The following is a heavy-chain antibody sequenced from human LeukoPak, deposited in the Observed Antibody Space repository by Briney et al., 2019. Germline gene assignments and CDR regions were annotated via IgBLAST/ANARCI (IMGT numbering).Heavy chain of an antibody. J-gene: IGHJ4*02. CDR1: GFTFSSYG. Sequence: GGSLRLSCAPSGFTFSSYGMSWVRQAPGKGLEWVSGISPSGDITYYADSVKGRFTISRDNSKITLYLEVISLTAEDTAVYYCAKDDAWLRFGEWSQGTLVTVSS. CDR2: ISPSGDIT. CDR3: AKDDAWLRFGE. V-gene: IGHV3-23*01. D-gene: IGHD3-10*01.